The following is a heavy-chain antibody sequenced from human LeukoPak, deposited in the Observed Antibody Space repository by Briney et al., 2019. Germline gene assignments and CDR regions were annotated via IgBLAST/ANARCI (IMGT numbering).Heavy chain of an antibody. CDR1: GFTFRDFY. CDR3: AKSVIEGYSSGWSEVFDY. Sequence: GGSLRLSCAASGFTFRDFYMTWIRQAPGKGLEWISYISGDDSTIIYADSVKGRFTISRDNSKNTLYLQMNSLRAEDTAVYYCAKSVIEGYSSGWSEVFDYWGQGTLVTVSS. CDR2: ISGDDSTI. J-gene: IGHJ4*02. D-gene: IGHD6-19*01. V-gene: IGHV3-11*04.